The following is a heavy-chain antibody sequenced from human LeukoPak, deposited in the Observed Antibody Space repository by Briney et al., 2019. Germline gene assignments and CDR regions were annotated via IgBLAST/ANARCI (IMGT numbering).Heavy chain of an antibody. D-gene: IGHD6-13*01. J-gene: IGHJ5*02. V-gene: IGHV4-34*01. CDR2: INHSGST. CDR3: ARGLISSSWRNNWFDP. Sequence: KPSETLSLTCAVYGGSFSGYYWSWIRQPPGKGLEWIGEINHSGSTNYNPSLKSRVTISVDTSKNQFSLKLSSVTAADTAVYYCARGLISSSWRNNWFDPWGQGILVTVSS. CDR1: GGSFSGYY.